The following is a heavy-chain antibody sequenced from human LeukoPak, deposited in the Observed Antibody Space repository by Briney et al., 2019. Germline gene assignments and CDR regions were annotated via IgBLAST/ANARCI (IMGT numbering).Heavy chain of an antibody. J-gene: IGHJ4*02. CDR1: GFTFSYFA. CDR3: AKESPTPPHY. V-gene: IGHV3-23*01. Sequence: GGSLRLSCAASGFTFSYFAMAWVRQSPGKGREWVSSISGSGASTYYADSVKARFTISRDHSKNTRYLQMSSQRPEDTAVYYCAKESPTPPHYWSQGTLVTVSS. CDR2: ISGSGAST.